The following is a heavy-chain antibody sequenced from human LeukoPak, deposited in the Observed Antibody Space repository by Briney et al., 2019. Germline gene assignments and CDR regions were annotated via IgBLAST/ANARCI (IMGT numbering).Heavy chain of an antibody. D-gene: IGHD3-10*01. V-gene: IGHV4-39*01. CDR1: GGSISSSSYY. CDR2: IYYSGST. J-gene: IGHJ4*02. CDR3: ARMRYGSGSYYTPGGDYFDY. Sequence: SETLSLTCTASGGSISSSSYYWGWIRQPPGKGLEWIGSIYYSGSTYYNPSRKSRVTISVDTSKNQFSLKLSSVTAADTAVYYCARMRYGSGSYYTPGGDYFDYWGQGTLVTVSS.